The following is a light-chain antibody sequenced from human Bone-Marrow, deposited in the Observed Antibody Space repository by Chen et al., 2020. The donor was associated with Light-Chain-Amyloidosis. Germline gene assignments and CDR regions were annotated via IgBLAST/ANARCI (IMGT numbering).Light chain of an antibody. J-gene: IGLJ2*01. Sequence: QSALTQPASVSGSPGQSIPISCAGTSDDIGDYNYVSWYQQHPGKAPKLLIYDVANRPSGVSDRFSGSKSGSTASLTISGLRAEDEAHYYCSSYTPGNSLVFGGGTKVTVL. V-gene: IGLV2-14*03. CDR2: DVA. CDR3: SSYTPGNSLV. CDR1: SDDIGDYNY.